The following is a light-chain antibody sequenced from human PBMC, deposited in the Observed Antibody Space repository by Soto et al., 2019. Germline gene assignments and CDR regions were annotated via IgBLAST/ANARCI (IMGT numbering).Light chain of an antibody. CDR2: SNY. CDR1: SSNIGSNS. J-gene: IGLJ2*01. Sequence: QSVLTQPPSASGTPGQRVTISCSGSSSNIGSNSVNWYLHLPGTAPKLLIYSNYQRTSGVPDRFSGSKSVTSASLAISGLQSEDEADYYCAAWDDSLKGPVFGGGTKLTVL. V-gene: IGLV1-44*01. CDR3: AAWDDSLKGPV.